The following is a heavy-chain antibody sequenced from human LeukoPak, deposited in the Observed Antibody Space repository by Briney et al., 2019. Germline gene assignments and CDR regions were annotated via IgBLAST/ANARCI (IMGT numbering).Heavy chain of an antibody. CDR3: ARHTNYYDSSGYYYLDDAFDI. D-gene: IGHD3-22*01. CDR1: GYSFTSYW. J-gene: IGHJ3*02. CDR2: IYPGDSGT. V-gene: IGHV5-51*01. Sequence: GESLQISCKGSGYSFTSYWIGWVRQMPGKGLEWMGIIYPGDSGTRYSPSFQGQVTISADKSISTAYLQWSSLKASDTAMYYCARHTNYYDSSGYYYLDDAFDIWGQGTMVTVSS.